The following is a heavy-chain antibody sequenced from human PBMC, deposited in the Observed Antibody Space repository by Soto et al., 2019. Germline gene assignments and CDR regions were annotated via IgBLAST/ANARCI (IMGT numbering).Heavy chain of an antibody. Sequence: QMQLVQSGPEVKKPGTSVKVSCKASGFTFTSSAVQWVRQARGQRLEWIGWIVVGSGNTNYAQKFQERVTITRDMSTSTAYMELSSLRSEDTAVYYCARHRWGSSSSSGYYYGMDVWGQGTTVTVSS. J-gene: IGHJ6*02. CDR1: GFTFTSSA. D-gene: IGHD6-6*01. V-gene: IGHV1-58*01. CDR3: ARHRWGSSSSSGYYYGMDV. CDR2: IVVGSGNT.